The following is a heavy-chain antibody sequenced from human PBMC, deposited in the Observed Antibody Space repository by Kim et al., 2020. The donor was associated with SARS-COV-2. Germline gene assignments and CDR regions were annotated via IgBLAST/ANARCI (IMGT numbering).Heavy chain of an antibody. CDR1: GGSVSSGSYY. CDR3: ARDSYCSGGSCYWGTYGMDV. CDR2: IHYSGST. V-gene: IGHV4-61*01. D-gene: IGHD2-15*01. Sequence: SETLSLTCTVSGGSVSSGSYYWSWIRQPPGKGLEWIGYIHYSGSTNYNPSLKSRVTISVDMSKNQFSLKLSSVTAADTAVYYCARDSYCSGGSCYWGTYGMDVWGQGTTVSVS. J-gene: IGHJ6*02.